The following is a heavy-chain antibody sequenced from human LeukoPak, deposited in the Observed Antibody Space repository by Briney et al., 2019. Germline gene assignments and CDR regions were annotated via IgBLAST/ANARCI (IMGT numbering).Heavy chain of an antibody. J-gene: IGHJ5*02. Sequence: EESLKISCKGSGYSFTSYWIGWVRQMPGKGLEWMGIIYPGDSDTRYSPSFQGQVTISADKSISTAYLQWSSLKASDTAMYYCARMKDDIVVVPAASHWFDPWGQGTLVTVSS. D-gene: IGHD2-2*01. V-gene: IGHV5-51*01. CDR3: ARMKDDIVVVPAASHWFDP. CDR1: GYSFTSYW. CDR2: IYPGDSDT.